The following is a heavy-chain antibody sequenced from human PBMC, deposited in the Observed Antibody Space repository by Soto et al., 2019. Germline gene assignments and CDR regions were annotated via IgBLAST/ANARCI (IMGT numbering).Heavy chain of an antibody. CDR3: ATSQYCSSTTCYLAY. D-gene: IGHD2-2*01. V-gene: IGHV1-3*01. CDR2: INSGNGDT. J-gene: IGHJ4*02. CDR1: GYTFASHA. Sequence: QVQLVQSGAEVKKPGASVKVSCKASGYTFASHAMHWVRQAPGQRLEWMGWINSGNGDTKYSQKFQGRVTITRDTSASTAYMELDSLRSEDTAVYYCATSQYCSSTTCYLAYWGQGTLVTVSS.